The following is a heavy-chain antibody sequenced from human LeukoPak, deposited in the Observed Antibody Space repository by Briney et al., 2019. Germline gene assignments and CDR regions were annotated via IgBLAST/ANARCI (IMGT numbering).Heavy chain of an antibody. CDR1: GFTFSSYA. CDR2: ISYDGSNK. CDR3: ARDLGAMVRGVIGAFDI. J-gene: IGHJ3*02. V-gene: IGHV3-30-3*01. Sequence: PGGSLRLSCAASGFTFSSYAMHWVRQAPGKGLEWVAVISYDGSNKYYADSVKGRFTISRDNSKNTLYLQMNSLRAEDTAVYYCARDLGAMVRGVIGAFDIWGRGTMVTVSS. D-gene: IGHD3-10*01.